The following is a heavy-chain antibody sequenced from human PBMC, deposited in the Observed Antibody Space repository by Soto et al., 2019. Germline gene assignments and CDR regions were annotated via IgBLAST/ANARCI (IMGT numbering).Heavy chain of an antibody. J-gene: IGHJ5*02. D-gene: IGHD3-22*01. V-gene: IGHV4-30-4*01. CDR1: GGSISSGDDY. Sequence: SETLSLTCTVSGGSISSGDDYWSWIRQPPGKGLEWIGHIHYSGSTYYDPSLKRRVTISVYTSKNQFSLKLRSVTAADTAVYYCARSYDRSGYYLNWYDPWGQGTLVTVSS. CDR3: ARSYDRSGYYLNWYDP. CDR2: IHYSGST.